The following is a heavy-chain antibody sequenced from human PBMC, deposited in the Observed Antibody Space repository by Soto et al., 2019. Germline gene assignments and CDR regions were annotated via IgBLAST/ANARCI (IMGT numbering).Heavy chain of an antibody. D-gene: IGHD5-18*01. CDR3: AILYVDTAMAPDY. CDR1: GITFSTYS. J-gene: IGHJ4*02. CDR2: ISSSSSTI. Sequence: GGSLRLSCAASGITFSTYSMNWVRQAPGKGLEWVSYISSSSSTISYADSVRGRFTISRDNGKNSLFLQMNSLRDEDTAVYYCAILYVDTAMAPDYWGQGTLVTVSS. V-gene: IGHV3-48*02.